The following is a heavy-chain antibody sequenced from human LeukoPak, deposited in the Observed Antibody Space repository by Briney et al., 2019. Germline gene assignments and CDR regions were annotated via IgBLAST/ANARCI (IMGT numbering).Heavy chain of an antibody. Sequence: SETLSLTCSVSGGSISSDGYYWSWIRQHPGKGLEWIGYIYHSGSTYYNPSLKSRVSTSIDTSKNQFSLNLSSVTAADTAVYYCARGIPPIGENWGQGTLVTVSS. CDR2: IYHSGST. V-gene: IGHV4-31*03. D-gene: IGHD2-21*01. J-gene: IGHJ4*02. CDR1: GGSISSDGYY. CDR3: ARGIPPIGEN.